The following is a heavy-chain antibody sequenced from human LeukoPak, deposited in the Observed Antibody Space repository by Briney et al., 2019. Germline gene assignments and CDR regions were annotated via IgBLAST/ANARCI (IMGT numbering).Heavy chain of an antibody. D-gene: IGHD3-16*02. CDR3: AGLVWGSYRHD. Sequence: SETLSLTCAVYGGSFSGYYWSWIRQPPGKGLEWIGEINHSGSTNYNPSLKSRVTISVDTSKNQFSLKLSSVTAADTAVYYCAGLVWGSYRHDWGQETLVTVSS. CDR2: INHSGST. J-gene: IGHJ4*02. V-gene: IGHV4-34*01. CDR1: GGSFSGYY.